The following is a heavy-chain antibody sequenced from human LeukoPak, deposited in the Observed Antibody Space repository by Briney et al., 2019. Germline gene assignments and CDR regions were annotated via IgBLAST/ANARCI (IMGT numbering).Heavy chain of an antibody. CDR1: GSSISGSY. Sequence: SETLSLTCSVSGSSISGSYWTWIRQPAGKALEWIGRVYTSGSTHYNPSLKTRLTMSVDTSKNQFSLKLSSVTAADTAVYYCARLITGTTTAFDIWGQGTMVTVSS. D-gene: IGHD1-7*01. CDR3: ARLITGTTTAFDI. CDR2: VYTSGST. J-gene: IGHJ3*02. V-gene: IGHV4-4*07.